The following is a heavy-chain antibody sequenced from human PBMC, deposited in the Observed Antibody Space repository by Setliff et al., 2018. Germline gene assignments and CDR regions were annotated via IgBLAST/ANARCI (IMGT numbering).Heavy chain of an antibody. CDR1: RVTFSNYW. CDR3: ARVVRGGLAGAFDI. D-gene: IGHD2-15*01. Sequence: HPGGSLRLSCAAPRVTFSNYWMSWVRQAPGKGLEWVANIKEDGSENYYLDSVKGRFTVSSDNAKNSLYLQINSLRTEDTAVYYCARVVRGGLAGAFDIWGQGTMVTVSS. J-gene: IGHJ3*02. V-gene: IGHV3-7*01. CDR2: IKEDGSEN.